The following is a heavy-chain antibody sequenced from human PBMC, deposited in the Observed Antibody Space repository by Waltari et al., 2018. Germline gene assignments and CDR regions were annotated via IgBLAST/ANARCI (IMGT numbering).Heavy chain of an antibody. D-gene: IGHD6-19*01. CDR2: IYYTGSI. V-gene: IGHV4-59*01. CDR1: GGSISSDY. J-gene: IGHJ4*02. CDR3: ARETAYDESEKWLFDY. Sequence: QVQLHESGPGLVKPSETLSLTCTVSGGSISSDYWHWIRQPPGKGLEWIGSIYYTGSISSNPSLKSRLTLSMDTSKNHFSLKIISVTAADTAVYYCARETAYDESEKWLFDYWGQGALVTVSS.